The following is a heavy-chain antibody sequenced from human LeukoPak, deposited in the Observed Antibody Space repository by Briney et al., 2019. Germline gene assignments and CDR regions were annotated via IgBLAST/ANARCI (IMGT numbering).Heavy chain of an antibody. V-gene: IGHV1-69*01. CDR3: ARARFSAALGYGMDV. CDR1: GGTFNSYT. D-gene: IGHD6-13*01. Sequence: GSSVKVSCKASGGTFNSYTISWVRQAPGQGLEWMGGIIPIFGTASYAQKFQGRVTVTADESTSTAYMELSSLRSEDTAVYYCARARFSAALGYGMDVWGQGTTVTVSS. CDR2: IIPIFGTA. J-gene: IGHJ6*02.